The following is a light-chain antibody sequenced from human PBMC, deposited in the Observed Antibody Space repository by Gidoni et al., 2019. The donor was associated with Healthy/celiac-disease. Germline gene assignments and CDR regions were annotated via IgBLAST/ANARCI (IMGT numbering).Light chain of an antibody. CDR3: QVWDSSSDHPNWV. J-gene: IGLJ3*02. V-gene: IGLV3-21*02. Sequence: SYVLTPPPSVSVAPGQTARLTCGGNNLGSKSVHWYQEKPGQAAVLVVYDDSDRPSGIPERFSGSNCGNTATLTISRVEAGDEADYYCQVWDSSSDHPNWVFGGGTKLTVL. CDR1: NLGSKS. CDR2: DDS.